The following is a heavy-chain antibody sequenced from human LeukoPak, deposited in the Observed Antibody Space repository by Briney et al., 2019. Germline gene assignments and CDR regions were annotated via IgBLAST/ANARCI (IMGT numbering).Heavy chain of an antibody. V-gene: IGHV3-30*01. CDR1: GFTFSSCA. CDR3: ARDHDYSLDY. CDR2: ISYDGSNK. D-gene: IGHD3-16*01. Sequence: GRSLRLSCAASGFTFSSCAMHWVRQAPGKGLEWVAVISYDGSNKYYADSVKGRFTISRDNSKNTLYLQMNSLRAEDTAVYYCARDHDYSLDYWGQGTLVTVSS. J-gene: IGHJ4*02.